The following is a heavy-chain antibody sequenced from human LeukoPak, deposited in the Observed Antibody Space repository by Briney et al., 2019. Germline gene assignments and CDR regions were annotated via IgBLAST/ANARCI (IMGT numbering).Heavy chain of an antibody. CDR1: GFTFSTYW. J-gene: IGHJ3*02. Sequence: GGSLRLSCAASGFTFSTYWVHWVRQAPGKGLAWVSRITSDGSSTSYADSVKGRFTISRDNTTNTLYLQMKSLRAEDTAVYYCARAVRTYDSSGDYLDAFDIWGQGTMVTVSS. CDR2: ITSDGSST. CDR3: ARAVRTYDSSGDYLDAFDI. D-gene: IGHD3-22*01. V-gene: IGHV3-74*01.